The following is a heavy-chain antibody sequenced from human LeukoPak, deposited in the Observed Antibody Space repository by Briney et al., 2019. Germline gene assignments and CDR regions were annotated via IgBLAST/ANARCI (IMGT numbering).Heavy chain of an antibody. Sequence: SETLSLTCTVSGGSISSYYWSWIRQPPGKGLEWIGYIYYSGSTNYNPSLKSRVTISVDTSKNQFSLKLSSVTAADTAVYYCARRGRWLHVGFDPWGQGTLVTVSS. CDR3: ARRGRWLHVGFDP. V-gene: IGHV4-59*12. CDR2: IYYSGST. J-gene: IGHJ5*02. CDR1: GGSISSYY. D-gene: IGHD5-24*01.